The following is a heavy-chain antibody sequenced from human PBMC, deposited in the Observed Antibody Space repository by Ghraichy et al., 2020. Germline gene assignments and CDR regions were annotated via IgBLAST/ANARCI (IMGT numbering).Heavy chain of an antibody. D-gene: IGHD3-10*01. CDR3: ARGRFITLVRGVISYWFDP. CDR1: GYTFTGYY. V-gene: IGHV1-2*02. CDR2: INPNSGGT. J-gene: IGHJ5*02. Sequence: ASVKVSCKASGYTFTGYYMHWVRQAPGQGLEWMGWINPNSGGTNYAQKFQGRVTMTRDTSISTAYMEMSSLTFDDTAVYYCARGRFITLVRGVISYWFDPWGQGTLVTVSS.